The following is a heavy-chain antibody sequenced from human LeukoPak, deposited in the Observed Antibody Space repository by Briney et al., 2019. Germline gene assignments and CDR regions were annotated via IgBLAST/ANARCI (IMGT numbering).Heavy chain of an antibody. CDR2: IFYSGHT. CDR3: PRQNFHVFDF. Sequence: SETLSLTCTVSIYSISDGYYWGWVRQLPGKGLEWIAAIFYSGHTYYNLSLKTRVTISLDTYKNQLSLKLTSMTAADTAVYFCPRQNFHVFDFWGQGTLVAVSS. D-gene: IGHD2/OR15-2a*01. V-gene: IGHV4-38-2*02. CDR1: IYSISDGYY. J-gene: IGHJ4*02.